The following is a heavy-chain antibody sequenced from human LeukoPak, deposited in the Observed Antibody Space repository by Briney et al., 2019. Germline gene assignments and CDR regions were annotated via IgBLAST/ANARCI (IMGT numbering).Heavy chain of an antibody. CDR3: ARLYYYDSSGYKNFDY. CDR1: GGSISGSSYY. CDR2: IYYSGST. Sequence: PSETLSLTCTVSGGSISGSSYYWGWIRQPPGKGLEWIGSIYYSGSTYYNPSLKSRVTISVDTSKNQFSLKLSSVTAADTAVYYCARLYYYDSSGYKNFDYWGQGTLVTVSS. J-gene: IGHJ4*02. V-gene: IGHV4-39*01. D-gene: IGHD3-22*01.